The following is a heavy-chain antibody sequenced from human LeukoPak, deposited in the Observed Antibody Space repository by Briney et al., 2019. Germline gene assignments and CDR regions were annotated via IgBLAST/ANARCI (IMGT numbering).Heavy chain of an antibody. Sequence: PSETLSLTCTVSGYSISNGYYWGWNRQPPGRGLEWIGSIYHSGSTYYNPSLKSRVTISVDTSKNQFSLRLSSVTAADTARYYCARDGPYDSGAFEIWGQGTMVAVSS. V-gene: IGHV4-38-2*02. J-gene: IGHJ3*02. CDR3: ARDGPYDSGAFEI. CDR2: IYHSGST. CDR1: GYSISNGYY. D-gene: IGHD3-22*01.